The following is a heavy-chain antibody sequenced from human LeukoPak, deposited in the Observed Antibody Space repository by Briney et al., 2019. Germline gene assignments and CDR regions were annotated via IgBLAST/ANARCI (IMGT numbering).Heavy chain of an antibody. J-gene: IGHJ5*02. CDR3: ARDQAVISHWFDP. V-gene: IGHV4-39*02. Sequence: SETLSLTCTVSGGSISSSYYYWGWIRQPPGKGLEWIGSIYSSGSTYYNPSLKSRVTISVDTSKNQFSLKLSSVTAADTAVYYCARDQAVISHWFDPWGQGTLVTVSS. CDR1: GGSISSSYYY. D-gene: IGHD6-19*01. CDR2: IYSSGST.